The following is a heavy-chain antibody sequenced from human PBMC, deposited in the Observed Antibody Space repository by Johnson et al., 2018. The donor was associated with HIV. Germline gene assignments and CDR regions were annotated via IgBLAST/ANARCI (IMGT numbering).Heavy chain of an antibody. CDR3: ARGGGWATDAFDI. J-gene: IGHJ3*02. CDR2: ISYDGSKK. D-gene: IGHD5-12*01. Sequence: QVQLVESGGGLVQPGGSLRLSCAASGFTLSTYWMSWVRQAPGKGLEWVAVISYDGSKKNYADSVKGRFTLSRDNSKNTLDLQMNSLRAEDTAVYYCARGGGWATDAFDIWGQGTMVTVSS. CDR1: GFTLSTYW. V-gene: IGHV3-30-3*01.